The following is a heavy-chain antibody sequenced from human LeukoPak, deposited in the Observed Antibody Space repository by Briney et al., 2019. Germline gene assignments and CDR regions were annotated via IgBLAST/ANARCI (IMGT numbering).Heavy chain of an antibody. V-gene: IGHV4-30-4*01. Sequence: PSQTLSLTCTVSGGSISSGDYYWSWIRQPPGKGLEWIGYIYYSGSTYYSPSLKSRVTISVDTSKNQFSLKLSSVTAADTAVYYCARVGLWFGELSGPLDYWGQGTLVTVSS. D-gene: IGHD3-10*01. CDR3: ARVGLWFGELSGPLDY. J-gene: IGHJ4*02. CDR1: GGSISSGDYY. CDR2: IYYSGST.